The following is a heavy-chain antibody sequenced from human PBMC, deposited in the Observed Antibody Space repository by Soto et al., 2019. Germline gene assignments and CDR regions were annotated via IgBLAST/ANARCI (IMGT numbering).Heavy chain of an antibody. J-gene: IGHJ4*02. CDR1: GYTFTSYG. D-gene: IGHD3-10*02. Sequence: ASVKVSCKASGYTFTSYGISWVRQAPGQGLEWMGWISAYNGNTNYAQKLQGRVTMTTDTSTSTAYMELRSPRSDDTAVYYCARDGTGITLWGFDYWGQGTLVTVSS. CDR3: ARDGTGITLWGFDY. V-gene: IGHV1-18*04. CDR2: ISAYNGNT.